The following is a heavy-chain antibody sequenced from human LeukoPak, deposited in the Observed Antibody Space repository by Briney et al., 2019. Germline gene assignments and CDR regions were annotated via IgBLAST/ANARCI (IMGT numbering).Heavy chain of an antibody. Sequence: GGSLRLSCAASGFTFSGYPIHWVRQAPGKGLEWVALISYDGSNKYYADSVKGRFTISRDNSKNTLYLQMNSLRAEDTAVYYCARDGAIMIVVVNYYFDFWGQGSLVTVSS. CDR3: ARDGAIMIVVVNYYFDF. J-gene: IGHJ4*02. CDR2: ISYDGSNK. CDR1: GFTFSGYP. V-gene: IGHV3-30*04. D-gene: IGHD3-22*01.